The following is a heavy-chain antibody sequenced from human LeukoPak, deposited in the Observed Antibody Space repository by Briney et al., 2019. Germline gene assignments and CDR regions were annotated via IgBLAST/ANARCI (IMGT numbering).Heavy chain of an antibody. D-gene: IGHD5-24*01. CDR2: ISSSSSYI. J-gene: IGHJ4*02. Sequence: GGSLRLSCAASGFTFSSYSMNWVRQAPGKGLEWVSSISSSSSYIYYADSVKGRFTISRDYAKNSLYLQMNSLRAEDTAVYYCARAIEMATTRYWGQGTLVTVSS. CDR3: ARAIEMATTRY. V-gene: IGHV3-21*01. CDR1: GFTFSSYS.